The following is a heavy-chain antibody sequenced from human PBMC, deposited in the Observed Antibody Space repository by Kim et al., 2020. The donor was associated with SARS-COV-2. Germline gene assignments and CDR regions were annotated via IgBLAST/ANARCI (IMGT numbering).Heavy chain of an antibody. CDR2: NT. Sequence: NTKYSQKCQGRVTITRDTSASTAYMELSSLRSEDTAVYYCARDSGSYSVYWGQGTLVTVSS. J-gene: IGHJ4*02. V-gene: IGHV1-3*01. D-gene: IGHD1-26*01. CDR3: ARDSGSYSVY.